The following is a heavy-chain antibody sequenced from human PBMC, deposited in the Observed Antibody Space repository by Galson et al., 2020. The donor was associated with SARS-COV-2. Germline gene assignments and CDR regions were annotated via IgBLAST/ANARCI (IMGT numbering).Heavy chain of an antibody. J-gene: IGHJ2*01. V-gene: IGHV4-61*02. CDR3: AREDFDLSKRAWYVDV. CDR1: GVSMTSGDYY. Sequence: SETLSLTCTVSGVSMTSGDYYWSWIRQPAGEGLEWIGRIYASGSTNYSPSLKSPLTLSLATAKNQFSLKLSSVTAADTAVYFCAREDFDLSKRAWYVDVWGRGTLVTVSS. CDR2: IYASGST. D-gene: IGHD3-9*01.